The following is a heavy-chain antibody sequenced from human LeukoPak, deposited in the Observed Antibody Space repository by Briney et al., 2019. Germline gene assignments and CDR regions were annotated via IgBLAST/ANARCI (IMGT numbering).Heavy chain of an antibody. CDR3: AKGLYCSGGSCYVY. Sequence: GRSLRLSCAASGFTFSSYGMHWVRQAPGKGLEWVAVISYDGSNKYYADSVKGRFTISRDNSKNTLYLQMNGLRAEDTAVYYCAKGLYCSGGSCYVYWGQGTLVTVSS. CDR2: ISYDGSNK. V-gene: IGHV3-30*18. CDR1: GFTFSSYG. D-gene: IGHD2-15*01. J-gene: IGHJ4*02.